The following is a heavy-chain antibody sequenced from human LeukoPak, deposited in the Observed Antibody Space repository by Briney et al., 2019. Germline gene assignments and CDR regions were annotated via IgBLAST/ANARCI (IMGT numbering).Heavy chain of an antibody. D-gene: IGHD6-13*01. V-gene: IGHV4-4*02. CDR1: GGSISSSNW. Sequence: SETLSLTCAVSGGSISSSNWWSWVRPPPGKGLEWIGEIYHSGSTNYNPSLKSRVTISVDKSKNQFSLKLSSVTAADTAVYYCAREYSSSWPYYYYMDVWGKGTTVTVSS. J-gene: IGHJ6*03. CDR3: AREYSSSWPYYYYMDV. CDR2: IYHSGST.